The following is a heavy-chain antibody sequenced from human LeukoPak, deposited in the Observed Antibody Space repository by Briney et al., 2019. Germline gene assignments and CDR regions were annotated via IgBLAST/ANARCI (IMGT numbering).Heavy chain of an antibody. V-gene: IGHV1-2*02. Sequence: ASVNVSCKASGYTVIGYYMHWVRQAPGQGLEWMGWINPNSGGTNYAQKFQGRVTMTRDTSISTAYMELSRLRSDDTAVYYCARGTWYDSSGYTFDPWGQGTLVTVSS. D-gene: IGHD3-22*01. CDR2: INPNSGGT. CDR1: GYTVIGYY. CDR3: ARGTWYDSSGYTFDP. J-gene: IGHJ5*02.